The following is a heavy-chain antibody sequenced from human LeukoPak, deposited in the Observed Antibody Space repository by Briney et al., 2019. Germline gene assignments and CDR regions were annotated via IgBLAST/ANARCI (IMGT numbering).Heavy chain of an antibody. V-gene: IGHV4-39*01. D-gene: IGHD4-23*01. CDR1: GGSISSSSHY. J-gene: IGHJ4*02. CDR3: ARRGSRGVTPLDY. Sequence: SETLSLTCTVSGGSISSSSHYWGWIRQPPGKGLEWIGSIYYSGSTYYNPSLKSRVTISVDTSKNQFSLKLSSVTAADTAVYYCARRGSRGVTPLDYWGQGTLVTVSS. CDR2: IYYSGST.